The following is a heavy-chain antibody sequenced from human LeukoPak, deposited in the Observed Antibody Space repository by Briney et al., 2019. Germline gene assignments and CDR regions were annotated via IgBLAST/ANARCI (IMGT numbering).Heavy chain of an antibody. D-gene: IGHD1-26*01. V-gene: IGHV3-21*01. CDR3: VRDKLVGPSRLDH. J-gene: IGHJ4*02. CDR1: GFTFSSYN. Sequence: GGSLRLSCAASGFTFSSYNMNWVRQAPGKGLEWVSSITSGSSYRFYADSVKGRFTISRDNAKNSLYLRMNSRRVEDTAVYYCVRDKLVGPSRLDHWGQGTLVTVSS. CDR2: ITSGSSYR.